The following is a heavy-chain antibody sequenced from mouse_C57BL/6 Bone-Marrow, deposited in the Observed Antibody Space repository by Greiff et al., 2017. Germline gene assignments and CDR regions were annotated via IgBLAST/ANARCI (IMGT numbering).Heavy chain of an antibody. Sequence: EVHLVESGGDLVKPGGSLKLSCAASGFTFSSYGMSWVRQTPDKRLEWVATISSGGSYTYYPDSVKGRFTISRDNAKNTLYLQMSSLKSEDTDMYDCTREGSEGAHWGQGTRVSVSA. J-gene: IGHJ3*01. CDR3: TREGSEGAH. CDR2: ISSGGSYT. V-gene: IGHV5-6*01. CDR1: GFTFSSYG.